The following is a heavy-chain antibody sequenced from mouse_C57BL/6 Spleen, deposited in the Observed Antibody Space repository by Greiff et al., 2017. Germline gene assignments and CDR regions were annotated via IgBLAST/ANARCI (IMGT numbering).Heavy chain of an antibody. D-gene: IGHD2-5*01. CDR1: GFSLTSYG. V-gene: IGHV2-5*01. J-gene: IGHJ4*01. CDR2: IWRGGST. CDR3: AKNSKGDYAMDY. Sequence: VQLQQSGPGLVQPSPSLSISCTVSGFSLTSYGVHWVRQSPGKGLEWLGVIWRGGSTNYNAAFMSRLSITKDNSKSQVFFKMNSLQADDTAIYYCAKNSKGDYAMDYWGQGTSVTVSS.